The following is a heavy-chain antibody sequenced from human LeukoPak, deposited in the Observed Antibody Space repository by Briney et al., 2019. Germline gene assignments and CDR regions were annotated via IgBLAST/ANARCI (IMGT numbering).Heavy chain of an antibody. V-gene: IGHV3-23*01. CDR3: AKDRSPQAATEGYAFDI. D-gene: IGHD2-15*01. CDR1: GFTFSSYA. J-gene: IGHJ3*02. Sequence: GGSLRLSCAASGFTFSSYAMSWVRQAPGKGLEWVSAISGSGGSTYYADSVKGRFTISRDNSKNTLYLQVNSLRAEDTAVYYCAKDRSPQAATEGYAFDIWGQGTMVTVSS. CDR2: ISGSGGST.